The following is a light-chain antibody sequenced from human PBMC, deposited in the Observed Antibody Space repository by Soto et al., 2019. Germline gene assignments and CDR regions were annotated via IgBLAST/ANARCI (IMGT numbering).Light chain of an antibody. CDR3: QQSYSTAWT. CDR2: AAS. V-gene: IGKV1-39*01. J-gene: IGKJ1*01. CDR1: QSISNF. Sequence: DIQMTQSPSSLSASVGDRVTITCRASQSISNFLNWYQQKPGKAPKLLIYAASSLQSGVLSRFSGSGSWTDFTLTISSLQPEDFVTYYCQQSYSTAWTFGQGTKVEIK.